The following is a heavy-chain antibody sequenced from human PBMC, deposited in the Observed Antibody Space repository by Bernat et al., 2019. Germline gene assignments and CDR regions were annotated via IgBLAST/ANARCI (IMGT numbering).Heavy chain of an antibody. Sequence: EVQLLESGGGLVQPGGSLRLSCAASGFTFSSYAMSWVRQAPGKGLEWVSAISGSGGSTYYADSVKGRFTISRDNSKNTLYLQMNSLRAEDTAVDYCANGGAGTDYYYYYYGMDVWGQGTTVTVSS. J-gene: IGHJ6*02. CDR1: GFTFSSYA. CDR2: ISGSGGST. CDR3: ANGGAGTDYYYYYYGMDV. V-gene: IGHV3-23*01. D-gene: IGHD6-19*01.